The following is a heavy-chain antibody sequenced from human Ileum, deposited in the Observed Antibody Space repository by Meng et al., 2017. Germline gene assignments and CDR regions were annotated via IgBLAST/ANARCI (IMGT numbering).Heavy chain of an antibody. D-gene: IGHD3-22*01. V-gene: IGHV4-59*08. CDR2: IYYNGST. CDR3: ARREYDSRGYYFDY. Sequence: QVQLQESGLGLVKPSETLSPTCTVSGGSISSYYWSWIRQPPGKGLEWIGYIYYNGSTNYNPSLKSRLTMSVDTSKNQFSLKLSSVTAADTAVYYCARREYDSRGYYFDYWGQGTLVTVSS. J-gene: IGHJ4*02. CDR1: GGSISSYY.